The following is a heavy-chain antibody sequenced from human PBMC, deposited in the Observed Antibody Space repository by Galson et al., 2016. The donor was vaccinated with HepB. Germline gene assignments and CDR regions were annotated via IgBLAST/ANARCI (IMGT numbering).Heavy chain of an antibody. V-gene: IGHV3-66*02. CDR1: GFGVSNNY. CDR3: ARDQVRDGYNWPGWFGP. CDR2: IYSDGTT. Sequence: SLRLSCAASGFGVSNNYMSWVRQGPGKGLEWVSVIYSDGTTYYADSVEGRFTISRDNCKNTVYLEMNSLRDEDTAVYYCARDQVRDGYNWPGWFGPWGQGTLVTVSS. D-gene: IGHD5-24*01. J-gene: IGHJ5*02.